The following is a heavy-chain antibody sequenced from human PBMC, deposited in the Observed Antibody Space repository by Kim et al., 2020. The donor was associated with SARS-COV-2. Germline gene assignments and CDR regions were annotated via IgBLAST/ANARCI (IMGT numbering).Heavy chain of an antibody. CDR1: GFTFSSYA. D-gene: IGHD3-9*01. V-gene: IGHV3-30*04. CDR3: ARALLLRYFASGMDV. J-gene: IGHJ6*02. Sequence: GGSLRLSCAASGFTFSSYAMHWVRQAPGKGLEWVAVISYDGSNKYYADSVKGRFTISRDNSKNTLYLQMNSLRAEDTAVYYCARALLLRYFASGMDVWGQGTTVTVSS. CDR2: ISYDGSNK.